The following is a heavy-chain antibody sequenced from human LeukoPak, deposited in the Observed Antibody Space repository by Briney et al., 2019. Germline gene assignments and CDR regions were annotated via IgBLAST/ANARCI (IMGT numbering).Heavy chain of an antibody. J-gene: IGHJ6*02. CDR2: IKQDGSEK. V-gene: IGHV3-7*03. Sequence: GGSLRLSCAASGFTFSSYWMSWVRQAPGKGLEWVANIKQDGSEKYYVDSVKGRFTISRDNAKNSLYLQMNSLRAEDTAVYYCARGVTGYCSSTSCRGYYGMDVWGQGTTVTVSS. CDR1: GFTFSSYW. D-gene: IGHD2-2*03. CDR3: ARGVTGYCSSTSCRGYYGMDV.